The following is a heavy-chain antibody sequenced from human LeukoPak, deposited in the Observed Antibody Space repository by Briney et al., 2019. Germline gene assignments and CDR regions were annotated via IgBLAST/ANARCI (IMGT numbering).Heavy chain of an antibody. D-gene: IGHD6-6*01. J-gene: IGHJ4*02. CDR1: VFTFSSYW. Sequence: PGGSLRLSCAASVFTFSSYWMTWVRQAPGKGLEWVANIKQDGSEKYYVDSVKGRFTISRDNAKNSLYLQMISLRAEDTAVYYCARGSSSDPGLDYWGQGTLVTVSS. CDR2: IKQDGSEK. CDR3: ARGSSSDPGLDY. V-gene: IGHV3-7*01.